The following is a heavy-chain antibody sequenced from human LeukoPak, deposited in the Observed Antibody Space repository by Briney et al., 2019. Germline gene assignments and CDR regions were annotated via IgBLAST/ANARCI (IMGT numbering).Heavy chain of an antibody. CDR1: GYTFTSYG. CDR2: ISAYNGNT. Sequence: VASVKVSCKASGYTFTSYGISWVRQAPGQGLERMGWISAYNGNTNYAQKLQGRVTMTTDTSTSTAYMELRSLRSDDTAVYYCAREYYYDSSGPAFFDYWGQGTLVTVSS. V-gene: IGHV1-18*04. D-gene: IGHD3-22*01. J-gene: IGHJ4*02. CDR3: AREYYYDSSGPAFFDY.